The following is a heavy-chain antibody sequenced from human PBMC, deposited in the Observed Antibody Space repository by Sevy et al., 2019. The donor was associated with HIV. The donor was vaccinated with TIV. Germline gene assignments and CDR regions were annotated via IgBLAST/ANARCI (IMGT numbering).Heavy chain of an antibody. CDR1: GFTFRSYG. D-gene: IGHD2-21*02. V-gene: IGHV3-30*03. CDR2: ISHDGNYK. CDR3: ARLFSCGGDCYYLDY. J-gene: IGHJ4*02. Sequence: GGSLRLSCAASGFTFRSYGMHWVRQAPGKGLDWVAVISHDGNYKNYADSVKVRFTISRDDFKNTLYLQMSSLRPEDTAVYFCARLFSCGGDCYYLDYWGQGALVTVSS.